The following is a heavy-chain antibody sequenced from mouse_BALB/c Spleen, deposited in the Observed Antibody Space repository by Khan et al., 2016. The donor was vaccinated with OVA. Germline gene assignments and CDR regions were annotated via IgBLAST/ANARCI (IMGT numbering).Heavy chain of an antibody. V-gene: IGHV14-3*02. CDR2: IDPATGNI. J-gene: IGHJ4*01. Sequence: VQLQQPGAELVKPGASVKLSCTASGFNIKDTYIHWVKQRPEQGLEWIGRIDPATGNIKYDPKFQGKATLTADTPSSTATLHLSSLTSEDTAVYYCARAEIHYYGSYAMDYWGQGTSVTVSS. CDR1: GFNIKDTY. D-gene: IGHD1-2*01. CDR3: ARAEIHYYGSYAMDY.